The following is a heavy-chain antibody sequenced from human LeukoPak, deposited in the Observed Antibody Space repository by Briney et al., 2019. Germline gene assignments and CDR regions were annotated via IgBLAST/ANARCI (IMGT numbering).Heavy chain of an antibody. D-gene: IGHD2-21*02. J-gene: IGHJ4*02. CDR3: VKTPPKGDIDY. CDR1: GYTFTSYD. CDR2: MSASSGNT. Sequence: ASVKVSSKASGYTFTSYDINWVRQATGQGLEWLGWMSASSGNTGYAQKFQGRVSMTRATSISTAYLELSSLTFEDTAVYYCVKTPPKGDIDYWGQGTLVTVSS. V-gene: IGHV1-8*01.